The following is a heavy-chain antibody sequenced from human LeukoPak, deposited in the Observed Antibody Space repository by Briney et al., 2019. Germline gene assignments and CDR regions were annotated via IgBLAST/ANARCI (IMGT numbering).Heavy chain of an antibody. J-gene: IGHJ6*02. CDR1: GGSISSGGYY. V-gene: IGHV4-31*03. CDR3: ARVLQPSTYHYGMDV. CDR2: IYSGGNT. Sequence: SQTLSLTCTVSGGSISSGGYYWNWIRQHPGKGLECIGYIYSGGNTYYNPSLKSRVSMSVDTSKNQFSLKLSSVTAADTAVYYCARVLQPSTYHYGMDVWGPGTTVTVSS. D-gene: IGHD3-10*01.